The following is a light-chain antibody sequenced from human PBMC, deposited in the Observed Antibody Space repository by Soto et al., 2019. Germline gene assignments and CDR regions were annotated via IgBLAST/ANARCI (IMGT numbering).Light chain of an antibody. CDR3: SSYTSSSTRV. V-gene: IGLV2-14*01. Sequence: QSVLTQPASVSGSPGQSITISCTGTSSDVGGYKYVSWYQHHPGKAPKLMIYEVSNRPSGVSNRFSGSKSGNTASLTISGLQTEDAADYYCSSYTSSSTRVFGTGTKV. CDR2: EVS. CDR1: SSDVGGYKY. J-gene: IGLJ1*01.